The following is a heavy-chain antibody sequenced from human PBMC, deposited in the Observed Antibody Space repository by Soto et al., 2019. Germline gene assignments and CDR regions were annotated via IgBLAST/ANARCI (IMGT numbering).Heavy chain of an antibody. D-gene: IGHD2-15*01. V-gene: IGHV4-34*01. CDR2: INHSGST. CDR1: GGSFSGYY. CDR3: ARREVDCSGGSCFSY. J-gene: IGHJ4*02. Sequence: SETLSLTCAVYGGSFSGYYWSWIRQPPGKGLEWMGEINHSGSTNYNPSIKRGVTISVDASKNQFSLKLSSVTAADTAVYYCARREVDCSGGSCFSYWGQGTLVTVSS.